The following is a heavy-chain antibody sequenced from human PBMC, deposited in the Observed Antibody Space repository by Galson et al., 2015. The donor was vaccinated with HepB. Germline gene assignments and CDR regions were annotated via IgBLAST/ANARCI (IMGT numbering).Heavy chain of an antibody. CDR1: GFTFRNHA. V-gene: IGHV3-30-3*01. Sequence: SLRLACAASGFTFRNHAMHWARQAQGKGLEWVAVISYDGNNNYYADAVKGRLTISRDKSRNTLYLQMNSLRDDDTAVYYCATGNLVATGDLDYWGQGTLVIVSS. CDR2: ISYDGNNN. J-gene: IGHJ4*02. D-gene: IGHD5-12*01. CDR3: ATGNLVATGDLDY.